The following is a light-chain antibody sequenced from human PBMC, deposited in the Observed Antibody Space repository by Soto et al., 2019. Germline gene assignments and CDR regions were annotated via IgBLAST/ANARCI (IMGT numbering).Light chain of an antibody. J-gene: IGLJ1*01. CDR3: CSYAGSPYV. V-gene: IGLV2-11*01. CDR2: DVS. Sequence: QSALTQPRSVSGSPGQSVTISCTGTSSDVGGYNYVSWHQQHPGKAPKVMIYDVSKRPSGVPDRFSGSKSGNTASLTISGLQAEDEADYYCCSYAGSPYVFGTGTKVTVL. CDR1: SSDVGGYNY.